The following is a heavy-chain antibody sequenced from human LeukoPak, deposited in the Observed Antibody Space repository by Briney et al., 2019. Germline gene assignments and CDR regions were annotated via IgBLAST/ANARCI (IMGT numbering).Heavy chain of an antibody. CDR1: GFTFSSYW. CDR3: ATVRSGSWDWFDP. CDR2: INGDGSTT. D-gene: IGHD3-10*01. Sequence: GGSLRLSYAASGFTFSSYWMHWVRQAPGKGLVWVSRINGDGSTTTYVDSVKGRFTIYRDNAKNTVYLQMISLRVEDTAVYYCATVRSGSWDWFDPWGQGTLVTVSS. V-gene: IGHV3-74*01. J-gene: IGHJ5*02.